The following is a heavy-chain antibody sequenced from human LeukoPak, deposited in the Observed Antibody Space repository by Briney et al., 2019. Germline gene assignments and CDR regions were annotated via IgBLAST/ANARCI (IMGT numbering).Heavy chain of an antibody. J-gene: IGHJ4*02. CDR3: ARDPTSYDSSGYTIAGGDY. Sequence: ASVKVSCKASVYTFTGYYMHWVRQAPGQGIEWMGWINPNSVGTNYAQKFQGRVSMTRDTSISTAYMELSRLRSDDTAVYYCARDPTSYDSSGYTIAGGDYWGQGTLVTVSS. CDR2: INPNSVGT. CDR1: VYTFTGYY. D-gene: IGHD3-22*01. V-gene: IGHV1-2*02.